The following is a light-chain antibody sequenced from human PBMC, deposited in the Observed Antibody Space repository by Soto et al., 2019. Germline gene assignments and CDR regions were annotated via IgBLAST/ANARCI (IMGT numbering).Light chain of an antibody. V-gene: IGLV2-11*01. Sequence: QSVLTQPRSVSGSPGQSVTISCTGTSSDVGGYNSVSWYQQHPGKVPKLMIYDVSKRPSGVPDRFSGSKSGNTASLTISGLQAEDEADYYCCSYAGRYTWLFGGGTKLTVL. CDR1: SSDVGGYNS. CDR3: CSYAGRYTWL. CDR2: DVS. J-gene: IGLJ3*02.